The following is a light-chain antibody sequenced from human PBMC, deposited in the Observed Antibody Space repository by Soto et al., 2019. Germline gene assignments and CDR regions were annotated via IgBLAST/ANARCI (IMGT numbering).Light chain of an antibody. J-gene: IGKJ1*01. CDR3: QQSYSTPRT. CDR2: AAS. Sequence: DIQMTQSPSSLSASVGDRDTITCRASQSISNYLNWYQQKPGKAPKLLMYAASSLQSGVPSRFSGSGSGTDFTLTISSLQPEDFATYYCQQSYSTPRTFGQGTKVEIK. CDR1: QSISNY. V-gene: IGKV1-39*01.